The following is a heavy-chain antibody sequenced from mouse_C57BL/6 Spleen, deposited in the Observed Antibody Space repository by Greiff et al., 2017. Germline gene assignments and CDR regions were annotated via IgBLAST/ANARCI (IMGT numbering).Heavy chain of an antibody. J-gene: IGHJ2*01. D-gene: IGHD3-2*02. Sequence: QVQLQQPGAELVMPGASVKLSCKASGYTFTSYWMHWVKQRPGQGLEWIGEIDTSDSYTNYNQKFKGKSTLTVDKSSSTAYMQLRSLTSEDSAVYYCARGAQARFDYWGQGTTLTVSS. CDR2: IDTSDSYT. V-gene: IGHV1-69*01. CDR3: ARGAQARFDY. CDR1: GYTFTSYW.